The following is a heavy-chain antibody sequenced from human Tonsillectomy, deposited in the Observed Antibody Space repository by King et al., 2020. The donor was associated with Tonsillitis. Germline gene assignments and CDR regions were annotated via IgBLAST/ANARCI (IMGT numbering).Heavy chain of an antibody. J-gene: IGHJ4*02. D-gene: IGHD3-16*01. Sequence: VQLVESGGGLVQPGGSLRLSCAASGFTFSSYGMTWVRQAPGKGLEWVSGISGSGGTTYYADSVKGRFTISRDNSKNTLYLQMNSLRAEDTAIYYCAKDRWGSETYYFDYWGQGTLVTVSS. CDR3: AKDRWGSETYYFDY. CDR1: GFTFSSYG. CDR2: ISGSGGTT. V-gene: IGHV3-23*04.